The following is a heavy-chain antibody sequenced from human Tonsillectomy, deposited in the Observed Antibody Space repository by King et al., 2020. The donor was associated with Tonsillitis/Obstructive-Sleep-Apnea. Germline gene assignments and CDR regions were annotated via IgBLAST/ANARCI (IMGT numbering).Heavy chain of an antibody. V-gene: IGHV3-30*01. CDR1: GFTFSSYA. CDR3: ARGGIYDYIWGSCAYFDY. Sequence: QLVQSGGGVVQPGRSLRLSCAASGFTFSSYAMHWVRQAPGKGLEWVAVISYDGSNKYYADSVKGRFTISRDNSKNTLYLQMNSLRAEDTAVYYCARGGIYDYIWGSCAYFDYWGQGTLVTVSS. J-gene: IGHJ4*02. CDR2: ISYDGSNK. D-gene: IGHD3-16*01.